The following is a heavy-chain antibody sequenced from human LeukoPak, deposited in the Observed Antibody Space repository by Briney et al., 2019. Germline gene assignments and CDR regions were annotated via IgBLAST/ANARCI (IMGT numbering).Heavy chain of an antibody. CDR3: ARDANFWSGF. Sequence: GGSLRLSCAASGFTVSSYSMNWVRQAPGKWLEWVSSISSSSSYIYYADSVKGRFTISRDNAKNSLYLQMNSLRAEDTAVYYCARDANFWSGFWGQGTLVTVSS. D-gene: IGHD3-3*01. V-gene: IGHV3-21*01. J-gene: IGHJ4*02. CDR1: GFTVSSYS. CDR2: ISSSSSYI.